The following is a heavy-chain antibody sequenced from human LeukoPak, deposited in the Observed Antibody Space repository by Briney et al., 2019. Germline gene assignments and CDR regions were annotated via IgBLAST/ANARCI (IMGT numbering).Heavy chain of an antibody. CDR2: DPSSGST. D-gene: IGHD4-23*01. J-gene: IGHJ2*01. CDR3: ARHASVIPWYFDL. Sequence: PSETLSFTCTVSGGSISNYYWIWLPQPPGKGLEGIKNDPSSGSTKYSPPLQGRVPIALGKSKDQFSLKLAPLTAADPGLYYCARHASVIPWYFDLWGRGTLVTVSS. V-gene: IGHV4-59*08. CDR1: GGSISNYY.